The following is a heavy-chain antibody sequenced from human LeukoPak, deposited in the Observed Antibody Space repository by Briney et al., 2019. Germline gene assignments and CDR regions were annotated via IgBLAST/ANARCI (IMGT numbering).Heavy chain of an antibody. CDR3: ARGQVGAARGY. V-gene: IGHV1-18*01. D-gene: IGHD6-6*01. CDR2: ISAYNGNT. CDR1: GYTFTMYS. J-gene: IGHJ4*02. Sequence: GASVKVSCKASGYTFTMYSVSWVRQAPGQGPEWMGWISAYNGNTKYAEKLQGRVTMTTDTSTSTAYMELRSLRSDDSAVYYCARGQVGAARGYWGQGTLVTVSS.